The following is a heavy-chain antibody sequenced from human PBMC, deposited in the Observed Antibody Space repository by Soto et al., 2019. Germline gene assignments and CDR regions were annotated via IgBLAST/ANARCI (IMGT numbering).Heavy chain of an antibody. CDR1: GGSISSSSYY. V-gene: IGHV4-39*01. D-gene: IGHD6-19*01. J-gene: IGHJ5*02. Sequence: SETLSLTCTVSGGSISSSSYYWGWIRQPPWKGLEWIGSIYYSGSTYYNPSLKSRVTISVDTSKNQFSLKLSSVTAADTAVYYCARLCIEWLVRGGLYDWFDPWGQGXLVTVYS. CDR2: IYYSGST. CDR3: ARLCIEWLVRGGLYDWFDP.